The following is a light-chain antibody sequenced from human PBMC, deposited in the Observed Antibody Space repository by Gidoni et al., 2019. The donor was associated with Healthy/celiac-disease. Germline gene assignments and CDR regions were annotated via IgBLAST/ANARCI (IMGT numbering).Light chain of an antibody. V-gene: IGKV1-5*01. Sequence: DIQMTQSPSTLSASVGDRVTITCRASQSISSWLAWYQQKPGKAPKILIYDASSLESGVPSRFSGSGSGTEFTLTISSLQPEDLETYYCQQYNSYSPFGQXTKLEIK. CDR2: DAS. CDR3: QQYNSYSP. J-gene: IGKJ2*01. CDR1: QSISSW.